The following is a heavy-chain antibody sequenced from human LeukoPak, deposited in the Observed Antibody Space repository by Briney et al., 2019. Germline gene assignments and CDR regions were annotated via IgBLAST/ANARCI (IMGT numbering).Heavy chain of an antibody. V-gene: IGHV3-48*03. CDR2: ISASGTLT. CDR3: ARDGTPIHSSGWVYMDV. CDR1: GFTYSSYE. D-gene: IGHD6-25*01. Sequence: GGSLRLSCAASGFTYSSYEMNWVRQAPGKGLEWISYISASGTLTHYADSVEGRFPISRDNAKNSLYSQMNSLRAEDTAVYYCARDGTPIHSSGWVYMDVWGKGTTVTISS. J-gene: IGHJ6*04.